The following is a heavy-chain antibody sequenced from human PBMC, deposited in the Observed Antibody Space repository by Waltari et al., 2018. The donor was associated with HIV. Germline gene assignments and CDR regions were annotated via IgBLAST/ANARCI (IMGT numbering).Heavy chain of an antibody. Sequence: EVQLVESGGGLVQPGGSLRLSCAASGFTFSSSRMHGVRQAPWKGLVWVSRINSDGSSTSYADSVKGRFTISRDNAKNTLYLQMNSLRAEDTAVYYCASGYSSSWRSDYYYYGMDVWGQGTTVTVSS. D-gene: IGHD6-13*01. CDR1: GFTFSSSR. CDR3: ASGYSSSWRSDYYYYGMDV. CDR2: INSDGSST. V-gene: IGHV3-74*01. J-gene: IGHJ6*02.